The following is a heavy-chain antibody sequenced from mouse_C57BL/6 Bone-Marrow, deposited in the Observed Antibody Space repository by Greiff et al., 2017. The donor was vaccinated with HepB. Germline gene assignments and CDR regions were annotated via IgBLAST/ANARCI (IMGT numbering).Heavy chain of an antibody. V-gene: IGHV1-9*01. CDR1: GYTFTGYW. Sequence: QVQLQQSGAELMKPGASVKLSCKATGYTFTGYWIEWVKQRPGHGLEWIGEILPGSGSTNYNEKFKGKATFTADTSSNTAYMQLSSLTTEDSAFYYCAREGRYGSSYYDAMDYWGQGTSVTVSS. D-gene: IGHD1-1*01. CDR3: AREGRYGSSYYDAMDY. CDR2: ILPGSGST. J-gene: IGHJ4*01.